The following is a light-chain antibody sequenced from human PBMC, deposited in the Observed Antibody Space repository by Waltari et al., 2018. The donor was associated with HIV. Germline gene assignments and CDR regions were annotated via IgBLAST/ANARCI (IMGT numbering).Light chain of an antibody. V-gene: IGLV2-11*01. CDR2: DVS. CDR3: CSYVGSGYV. CDR1: SSDVGGYNY. Sequence: QSALTQPLSVSGSPGLSVTISCTGTSSDVGGYNYVSWYQQHPGKAPKLMIYDVSKRPSGVPDRFSGSKSGNTASLTISGLQAEDEADYYCCSYVGSGYVFGTGTKVTVL. J-gene: IGLJ1*01.